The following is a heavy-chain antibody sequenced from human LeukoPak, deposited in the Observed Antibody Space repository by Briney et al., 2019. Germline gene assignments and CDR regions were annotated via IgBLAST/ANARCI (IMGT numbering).Heavy chain of an antibody. J-gene: IGHJ6*02. CDR3: ARDNCSSTSCYYYYYYGMDV. D-gene: IGHD2-2*01. V-gene: IGHV3-48*03. CDR2: ISSSGSTI. CDR1: GFTFSSYE. Sequence: GGSLRLSCAASGFTFSSYEMNWVRQAPGKGLEWVSYISSSGSTIYYADSVKGRFTISRDNAKNSLCLQMNSLRAEDTAVYYCARDNCSSTSCYYYYYYGMDVWGQGTTVTVSS.